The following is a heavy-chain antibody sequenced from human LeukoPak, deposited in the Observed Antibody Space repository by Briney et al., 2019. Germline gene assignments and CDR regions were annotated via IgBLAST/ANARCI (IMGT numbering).Heavy chain of an antibody. J-gene: IGHJ5*02. CDR1: GFTFSSYA. V-gene: IGHV3-23*01. CDR3: YCSSSSCYRSWFDP. CDR2: ISSSGGTT. Sequence: GGSLRLSCAASGFTFSSYAMSRVRQAPGKGLEWVSAISSSGGTTYSADSVEGRFTISRDNSKNTLYLQMNSLRAEDTAVYYCYCSSSSCYRSWFDPWGQGTLVTVSS. D-gene: IGHD2-2*01.